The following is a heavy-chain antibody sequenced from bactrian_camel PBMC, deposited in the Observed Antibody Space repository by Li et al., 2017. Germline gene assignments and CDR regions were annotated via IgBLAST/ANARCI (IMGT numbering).Heavy chain of an antibody. D-gene: IGHD6*01. CDR3: AVGSRTTEEYKN. V-gene: IGHV3S40*01. J-gene: IGHJ4*01. CDR2: ISGGGGGT. CDR1: GYTLPMN. Sequence: VQLVESGGGSVEAGESLRLSCVASGYTLPMNMSWVRQAPGKGLEWVSDISGGGGGTDYADSVKGRFTISRDNAKNLLYLQMNSLKTEDTAVYYCAVGSRTTEEYKNRGQGTQVTV.